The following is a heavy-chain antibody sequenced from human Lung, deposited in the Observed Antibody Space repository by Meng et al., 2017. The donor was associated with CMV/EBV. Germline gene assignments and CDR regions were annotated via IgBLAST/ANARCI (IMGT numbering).Heavy chain of an antibody. CDR2: INHSGST. V-gene: IGHV4-34*01. CDR3: ATIAAAERNGMDV. J-gene: IGHJ6*02. CDR1: GGSFSGYY. Sequence: SQTLSLTXAVYGGSFSGYYWSWIRQPPGKGLEWIGEINHSGSTNYNPSLKSRVTISVDTSKNQFSLKLSSVTAADTAVYYCATIAAAERNGMDVWGQGTTVTVSS. D-gene: IGHD6-13*01.